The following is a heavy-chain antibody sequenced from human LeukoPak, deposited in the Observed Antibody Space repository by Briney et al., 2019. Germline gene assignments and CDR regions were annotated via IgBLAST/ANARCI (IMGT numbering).Heavy chain of an antibody. J-gene: IGHJ4*02. CDR1: GFTFSSYG. CDR3: AKLSSNYDFWSGYYGGY. V-gene: IGHV3-30*02. CDR2: IRYDGSNK. D-gene: IGHD3-3*01. Sequence: RGSLRLSCAPSGFTFSSYGTHWVRQAPGKGLEWVAFIRYDGSNKYYADSVKGRLTISRDNSKNTLYLQMNSLRAEDTAVYYCAKLSSNYDFWSGYYGGYWGQGALVTVSS.